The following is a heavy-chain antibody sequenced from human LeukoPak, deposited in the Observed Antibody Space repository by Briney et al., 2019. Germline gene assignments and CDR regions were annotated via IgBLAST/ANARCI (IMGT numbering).Heavy chain of an antibody. D-gene: IGHD4-17*01. Sequence: KSSETLSLTCTVSGGSISSYYWSWIRQPPGKGLEWIGYIYYSGSTNYSPSLKSRVTISVDMSKNQFSLKLTSVTAADTAVYYCVSGTTVTNFAYWGQGTLVTVSS. V-gene: IGHV4-59*12. CDR3: VSGTTVTNFAY. J-gene: IGHJ4*02. CDR1: GGSISSYY. CDR2: IYYSGST.